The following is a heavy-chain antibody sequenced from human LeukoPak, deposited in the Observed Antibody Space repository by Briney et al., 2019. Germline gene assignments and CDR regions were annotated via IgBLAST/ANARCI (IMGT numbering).Heavy chain of an antibody. Sequence: SVKVSCKASGGSFSSYAISWVRQAPGQGLEWMGRIIPIFGTANYAQKFQGRVTITADKSTSTAYMELSSLRSEDTAVYYWADGASGQPYYYYYMDVWGKGTTVTVSS. D-gene: IGHD5-12*01. V-gene: IGHV1-69*06. CDR3: ADGASGQPYYYYYMDV. J-gene: IGHJ6*03. CDR1: GGSFSSYA. CDR2: IIPIFGTA.